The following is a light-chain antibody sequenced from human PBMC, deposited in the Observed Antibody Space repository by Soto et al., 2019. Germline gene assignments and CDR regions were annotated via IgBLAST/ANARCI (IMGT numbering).Light chain of an antibody. V-gene: IGKV1-33*01. J-gene: IGKJ3*01. CDR1: QDISNS. CDR3: HHYHNLPCT. Sequence: DIQMTQSPSSLSASVGDRVTITCQASQDISNSLSWYQQKPGKAPKLLVYDAANLQTGVPSRFSGGGSATHFALTTSSLQPEDIATYYCHHYHNLPCTSGPGTKVDVK. CDR2: DAA.